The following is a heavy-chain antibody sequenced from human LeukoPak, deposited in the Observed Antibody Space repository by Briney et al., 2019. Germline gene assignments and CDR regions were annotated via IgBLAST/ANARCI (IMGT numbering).Heavy chain of an antibody. CDR3: ARVTMVRELNWSDP. J-gene: IGHJ5*02. D-gene: IGHD3-10*01. CDR1: GFTVSSNY. Sequence: QAGGSLRLSCAASGFTVSSNYMSWVRQAPGKGLEWVSVIYSGGSTYYADSVKGRFTISRDNSKNTLYLQMNSLRAEDTAVYYCARVTMVRELNWSDPWGQGTLVTVSS. CDR2: IYSGGST. V-gene: IGHV3-53*01.